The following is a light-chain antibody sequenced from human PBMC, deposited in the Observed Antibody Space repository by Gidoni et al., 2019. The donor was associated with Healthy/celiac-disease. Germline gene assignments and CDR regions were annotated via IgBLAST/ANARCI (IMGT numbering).Light chain of an antibody. Sequence: DIVMTQSPLSLPVTPGEPASISGRSSQSLLHSNGYNYLDWYLQKPGQSPQLLIYLGSNRASGVPDRFSGSGSGTDFTLKISRVEAEDVGVYYCMQALQPPWTFGQGTKVEIK. V-gene: IGKV2-28*01. CDR2: LGS. J-gene: IGKJ1*01. CDR3: MQALQPPWT. CDR1: QSLLHSNGYNY.